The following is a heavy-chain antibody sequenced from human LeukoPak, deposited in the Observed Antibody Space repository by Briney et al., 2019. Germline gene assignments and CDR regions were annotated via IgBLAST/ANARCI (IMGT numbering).Heavy chain of an antibody. J-gene: IGHJ4*02. D-gene: IGHD6-13*01. CDR3: ARDLRAAGTFDY. CDR1: GGSISSSSYY. Sequence: SETLSLTCTVSGGSISSSSYYWGWIRQPPGKGLEWIGGIYYSGSTYYNPSLKSRVTISVDTSKNQFSLKLSSVTAADTAVYYCARDLRAAGTFDYWGQGTLVTVSS. V-gene: IGHV4-39*07. CDR2: IYYSGST.